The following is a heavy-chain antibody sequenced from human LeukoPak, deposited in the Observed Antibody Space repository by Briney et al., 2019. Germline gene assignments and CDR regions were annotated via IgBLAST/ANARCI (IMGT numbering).Heavy chain of an antibody. Sequence: SETLSLTCTVSGDSITSSYWSWIRQPPGKGLEWIGYIYYSGSTNYNPSLRSRVTMALDTPKNQFSLKLSSVTAADTAVYYCARLVDYYGSGTLDYWGQGTLVTVSS. CDR3: ARLVDYYGSGTLDY. V-gene: IGHV4-59*01. J-gene: IGHJ4*02. D-gene: IGHD3-10*01. CDR2: IYYSGST. CDR1: GDSITSSY.